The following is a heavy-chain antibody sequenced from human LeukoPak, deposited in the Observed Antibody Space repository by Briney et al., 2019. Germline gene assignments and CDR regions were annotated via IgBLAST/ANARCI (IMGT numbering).Heavy chain of an antibody. V-gene: IGHV3-30*18. CDR3: AKVGLQLDFDY. CDR1: GFTFSSYG. J-gene: IGHJ4*02. Sequence: GGSLRLSCAASGFTFSSYGMHGVRQAPGKGLEWVAVISYDGSNKYYADSVKGRFTISRDNSKNTLYLQMNSLRAEDTAVYYCAKVGLQLDFDYWGQGTLVTVSS. CDR2: ISYDGSNK. D-gene: IGHD6-6*01.